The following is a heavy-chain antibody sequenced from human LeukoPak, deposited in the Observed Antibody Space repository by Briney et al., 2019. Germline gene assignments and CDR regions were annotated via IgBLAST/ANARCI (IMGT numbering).Heavy chain of an antibody. Sequence: SETLSLTCTVSGDSVSNYYWSWVRQPAGKGLEWIGRIFTTGSIDYNPSLRSRVTMSRDKSKNQLFLKLTSVTAADTAVYYCARASDSILSYYYHMDLWGKGITVTVSS. V-gene: IGHV4-4*07. CDR3: ARASDSILSYYYHMDL. CDR2: IFTTGSI. CDR1: GDSVSNYY. D-gene: IGHD3-22*01. J-gene: IGHJ6*03.